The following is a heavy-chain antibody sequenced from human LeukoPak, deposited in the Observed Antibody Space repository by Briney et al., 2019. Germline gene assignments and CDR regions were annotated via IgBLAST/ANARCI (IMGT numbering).Heavy chain of an antibody. CDR1: GFTFSSYW. CDR3: ARVTVTTYSDYFDY. Sequence: GGSLRLSCAASGFTFSSYWMSWVRQAPGKGLEWVANIKQDGSEKYHVDSVKGRFTISRDNAKNSLYLQMNSLRAEDTAVYYCARVTVTTYSDYFDYWGQGTLVTVS. D-gene: IGHD4-17*01. V-gene: IGHV3-7*01. CDR2: IKQDGSEK. J-gene: IGHJ4*02.